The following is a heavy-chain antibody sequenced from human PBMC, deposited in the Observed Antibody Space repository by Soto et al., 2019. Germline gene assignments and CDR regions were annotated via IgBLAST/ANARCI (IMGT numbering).Heavy chain of an antibody. V-gene: IGHV1-69*02. CDR3: AGGSGSYPNWFDP. D-gene: IGHD3-10*01. J-gene: IGHJ5*02. CDR1: GGTFSSYT. CDR2: IIPILGIA. Sequence: QVQLVQSGAEVKKPGSSVKVSCKASGGTFSSYTISWVRQAPGQGLEWMGRIIPILGIANYAQKFQGRVTITADKSTSTSYMELSSLRSEDTAVYYCAGGSGSYPNWFDPWGQGTLVTVSS.